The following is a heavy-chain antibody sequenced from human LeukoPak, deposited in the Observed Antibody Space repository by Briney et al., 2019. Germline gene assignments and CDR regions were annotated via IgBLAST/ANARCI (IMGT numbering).Heavy chain of an antibody. D-gene: IGHD2/OR15-2a*01. CDR1: GFTFSSYG. V-gene: IGHV3-72*01. CDR3: ARGYCRSTTSCYFDY. CDR2: IRKKVNSYTT. Sequence: GGSLRLSCAASGFTFSSYGMGWVRQAPGKGLEWVGRIRKKVNSYTTEYAATVKGRLTISREDSKNSLYLQMNSLKTEDTAVYYCARGYCRSTTSCYFDYWGQGTLVTVSS. J-gene: IGHJ4*02.